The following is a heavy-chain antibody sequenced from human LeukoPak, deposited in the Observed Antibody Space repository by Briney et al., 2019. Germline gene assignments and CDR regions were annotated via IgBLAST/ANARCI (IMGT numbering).Heavy chain of an antibody. CDR2: IYYSGST. Sequence: SETLSLTCTVSGGSISSSRYYWGWIRQPPGKGLEGIGSIYYSGSTYYNPSLKSRVTISVDTSKNPFSLKLGSVTAADTAVYYCARFLSTGTEDEWFDPWGQGTLVTVSS. CDR3: ARFLSTGTEDEWFDP. CDR1: GGSISSSRYY. V-gene: IGHV4-39*01. D-gene: IGHD1-1*01. J-gene: IGHJ5*02.